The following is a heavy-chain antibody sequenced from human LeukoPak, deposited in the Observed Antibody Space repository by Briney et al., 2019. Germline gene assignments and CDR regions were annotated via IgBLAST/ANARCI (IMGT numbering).Heavy chain of an antibody. CDR1: GYTFTTYY. CDR3: ARAHHYFGSGHDY. V-gene: IGHV1-2*02. CDR2: INPDSGVT. Sequence: ASVKVSCKTSGYTFTTYYLHLVRQAPGQGLEWMGRINPDSGVTNFAQNFQGRVTMTRGSSINTAYMELSGLRSDDTAVYFCARAHHYFGSGHDYWGQGTLVTVSS. J-gene: IGHJ4*02. D-gene: IGHD3-10*01.